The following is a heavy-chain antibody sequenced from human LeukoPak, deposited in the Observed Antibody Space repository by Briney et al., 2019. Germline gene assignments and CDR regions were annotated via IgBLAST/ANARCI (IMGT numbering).Heavy chain of an antibody. J-gene: IGHJ4*02. CDR3: ARGRSRYFDWLSRPYYFDY. CDR2: IIPIFGTA. V-gene: IGHV1-2*02. D-gene: IGHD3-9*01. Sequence: ASVKVSCKASGYTFTGYYMHWVRQAPGQGLEWMGGIIPIFGTANYAQKFQGRVTMTRNTSISTAYMELSSLRSEDTAVYYCARGRSRYFDWLSRPYYFDYWGQGTLVTVSS. CDR1: GYTFTGYY.